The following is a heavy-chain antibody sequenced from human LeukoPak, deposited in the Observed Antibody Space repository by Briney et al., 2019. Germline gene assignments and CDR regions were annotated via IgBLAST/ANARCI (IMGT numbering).Heavy chain of an antibody. J-gene: IGHJ4*02. V-gene: IGHV4-39*01. D-gene: IGHD3-22*01. CDR2: NYYSGST. CDR3: ARHLLTYYYDSSGYLDYFDY. Sequence: SETLSLTCTVSGGSISSSSYYWGWIRQPPGTGLEWLGSNYYSGSTYYNPSLKSRVTISVDTSKNQFSLKLSSVTAADTAVYYCARHLLTYYYDSSGYLDYFDYWGQGTLVTVSS. CDR1: GGSISSSSYY.